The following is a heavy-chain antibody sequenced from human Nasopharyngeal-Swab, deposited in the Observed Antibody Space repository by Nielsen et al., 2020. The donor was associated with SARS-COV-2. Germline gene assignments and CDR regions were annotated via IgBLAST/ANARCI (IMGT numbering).Heavy chain of an antibody. J-gene: IGHJ6*03. D-gene: IGHD3-22*01. Sequence: ASVKVSCKASGYTFTSYDINWVRQATGQGLEWMGWMNPNSGNTGYAQKFQGRVTMTRNTSISTAYMELSSLRSEDTAVYYCARGPTYYYDSSGPSGYYYMDVWGKGTTVTVSS. V-gene: IGHV1-8*01. CDR2: MNPNSGNT. CDR3: ARGPTYYYDSSGPSGYYYMDV. CDR1: GYTFTSYD.